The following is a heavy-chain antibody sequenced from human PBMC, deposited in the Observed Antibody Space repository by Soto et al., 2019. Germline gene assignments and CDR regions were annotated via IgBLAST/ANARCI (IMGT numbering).Heavy chain of an antibody. J-gene: IGHJ5*02. CDR3: ARGSVLLWFGESPNWFDP. Sequence: SETLSLTCTVSGGSISSGGYYWSWIRQHPGKGLEWIGYIYYSGSTNYNPSLKSRVTISVDTSKNQFSLKLSSVTAADTAVYYCARGSVLLWFGESPNWFDPWGQGTLVTVSS. CDR1: GGSISSGGYY. D-gene: IGHD3-10*01. CDR2: IYYSGST. V-gene: IGHV4-31*03.